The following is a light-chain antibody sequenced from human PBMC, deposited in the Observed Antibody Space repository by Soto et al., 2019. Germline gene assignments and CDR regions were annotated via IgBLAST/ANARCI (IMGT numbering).Light chain of an antibody. CDR1: SSDVGNYNF. J-gene: IGLJ3*02. CDR2: QVT. Sequence: SALTQPASVSGSPGQSITISCTGTSSDVGNYNFVSWYQHHAGTAPKLIIYQVTNRPSGVSDRFSGSKSGDTASLTISGLQAADEADYYCTSYTAFSTDILFGGGTKVTVL. V-gene: IGLV2-14*01. CDR3: TSYTAFSTDIL.